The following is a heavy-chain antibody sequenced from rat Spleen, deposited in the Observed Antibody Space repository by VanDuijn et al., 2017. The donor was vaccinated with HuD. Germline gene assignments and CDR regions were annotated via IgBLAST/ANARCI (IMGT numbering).Heavy chain of an antibody. CDR3: ATENWDPYYWYFDF. J-gene: IGHJ1*01. D-gene: IGHD5-1*01. CDR1: GFTFSDYA. V-gene: IGHV5-17*01. CDR2: IIYDGSNT. Sequence: EVQLVESGGGLVQPGRSLKLSCAASGFTFSDYAMAWVRQAPKKGLEWVAAIIYDGSNTYYRDSVKGRFTISRDNAESTLYLQMDSLRSEDTATYYCATENWDPYYWYFDFWGPGTMVTVSS.